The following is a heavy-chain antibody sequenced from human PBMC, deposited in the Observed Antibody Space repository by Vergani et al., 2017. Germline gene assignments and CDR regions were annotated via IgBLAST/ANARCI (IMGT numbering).Heavy chain of an antibody. D-gene: IGHD2-2*01. CDR1: GFTFNSYA. CDR3: AKVCGSTSCPYGGGGFDV. CDR2: INNNGGST. Sequence: QLLESGGGLIQPGGSLRLSCAASGFTFNSYAMTWVRQAPGKGLEWVSGINNNGGSTYYADSVKGRFTISRDNSKNTLYLQMTDLRAEDTATYYCAKVCGSTSCPYGGGGFDVWGQGKMVTVSS. V-gene: IGHV3-23*01. J-gene: IGHJ3*01.